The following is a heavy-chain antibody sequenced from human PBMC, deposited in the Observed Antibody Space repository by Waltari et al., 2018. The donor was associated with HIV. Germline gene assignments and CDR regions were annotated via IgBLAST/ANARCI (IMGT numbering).Heavy chain of an antibody. CDR2: IWHDGSNK. CDR1: GFTFSNLG. D-gene: IGHD4-17*01. Sequence: QVQLVESGGGVVQPGRSLRLSCAASGFTFSNLGMHWVRQTPGKGLEWVAVIWHDGSNKYYADSVKGRFTISRDNSKNTLYLQMNSLRPEDTAMYYCATVRMVTTWYFENWGQGTLVSVSS. V-gene: IGHV3-33*08. CDR3: ATVRMVTTWYFEN. J-gene: IGHJ4*02.